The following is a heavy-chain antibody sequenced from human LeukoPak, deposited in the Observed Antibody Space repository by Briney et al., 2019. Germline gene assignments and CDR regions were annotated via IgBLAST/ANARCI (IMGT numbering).Heavy chain of an antibody. CDR3: ARERGYYDSSGYSNAFDI. CDR2: INAGNGNT. V-gene: IGHV1-3*01. CDR1: GYTFTSYA. Sequence: GASVKVSCKASGYTFTSYAMHWVRQAPGQRLEWVGWINAGNGNTKYSWKFQGRVTITRDTSASTAYVELSSLRSEDTAVYYCARERGYYDSSGYSNAFDIWGQGTMVPVSS. J-gene: IGHJ3*02. D-gene: IGHD3-22*01.